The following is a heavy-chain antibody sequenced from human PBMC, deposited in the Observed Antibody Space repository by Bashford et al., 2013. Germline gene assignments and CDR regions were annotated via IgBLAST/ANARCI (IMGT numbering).Heavy chain of an antibody. V-gene: IGHV1-2*02. J-gene: IGHJ3*01. CDR2: INPNPNSGAT. CDR3: ARDGPVVGVWNAFDV. D-gene: IGHD1-26*01. Sequence: WVRQAPGQGLEWMGWINPNPNSGATKSAQKFQGRVTMTRDTSISTAYMELSRLTSDDTAVYYCARDGPVVGVWNAFDVWGQGTVVTVSS.